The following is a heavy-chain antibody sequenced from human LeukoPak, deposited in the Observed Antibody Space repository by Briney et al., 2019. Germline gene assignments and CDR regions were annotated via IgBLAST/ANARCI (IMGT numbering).Heavy chain of an antibody. J-gene: IGHJ4*02. CDR2: ISSSSSYK. D-gene: IGHD2-21*01. V-gene: IGHV3-21*01. Sequence: NPGRSLRLSCAASGFTFSSYGMHWVRQAPGKGLEWVSSISSSSSYKYYADSLKGRFTISRDNAKNSLFLQMNSLRAEDTAVYYCARDSPNDGILWWSIDYWGQGTLVTVSS. CDR1: GFTFSSYG. CDR3: ARDSPNDGILWWSIDY.